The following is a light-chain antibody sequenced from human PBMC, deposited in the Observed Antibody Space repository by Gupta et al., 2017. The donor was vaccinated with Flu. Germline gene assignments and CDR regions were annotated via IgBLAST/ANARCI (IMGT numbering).Light chain of an antibody. J-gene: IGLJ3*02. CDR2: QDT. Sequence: SYEVTQPPSLSVSPGQTASLTCSGDELGHKYASWYQQKPGQSPVLVIYQDTKRPSGIPERFSGSNSGNKATLXIXGTQAMXEADYYCQAWDSSTWVVGGGTKLTVL. V-gene: IGLV3-1*01. CDR3: QAWDSSTWV. CDR1: ELGHKY.